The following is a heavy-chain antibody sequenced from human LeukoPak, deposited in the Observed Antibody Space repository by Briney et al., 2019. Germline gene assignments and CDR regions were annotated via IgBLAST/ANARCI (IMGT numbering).Heavy chain of an antibody. D-gene: IGHD6-13*01. J-gene: IGHJ4*02. CDR3: AHRHSTGAAGYYFDY. Sequence: SGPTLVKPTQTLTLTCTFSGFSLSTSGVGVGWIRQPPGKALEWLALIYWDDDKRYSPSLKSRLTITKDTSKNQVVLTMTNMDPVDTATYYCAHRHSTGAAGYYFDYWGQGTLVTVSS. V-gene: IGHV2-5*02. CDR2: IYWDDDK. CDR1: GFSLSTSGVG.